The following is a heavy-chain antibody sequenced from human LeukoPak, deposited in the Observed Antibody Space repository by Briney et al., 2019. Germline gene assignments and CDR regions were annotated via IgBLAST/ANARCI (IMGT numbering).Heavy chain of an antibody. J-gene: IGHJ5*02. V-gene: IGHV3-9*01. Sequence: PGGSLRLSCAASGFIFDGYAMHWVRQAPGKGLEWVSGISWNNETRGYADSVKGRFTTSRDNAKNFLHLEMNNLRPEDTALYYCVKGHSVVGALRDFFDPWGQGTLVTVSS. D-gene: IGHD3-22*01. CDR2: ISWNNETR. CDR3: VKGHSVVGALRDFFDP. CDR1: GFIFDGYA.